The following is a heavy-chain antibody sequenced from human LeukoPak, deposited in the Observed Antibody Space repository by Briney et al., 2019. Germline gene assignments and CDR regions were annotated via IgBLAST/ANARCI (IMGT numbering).Heavy chain of an antibody. CDR3: AASVVGEKDDY. CDR2: IYTSGST. D-gene: IGHD2-21*01. V-gene: IGHV4-4*07. J-gene: IGHJ4*02. Sequence: SETLSLTCTVSGGPISSYYWTWMRQPPGKGLEWIGRIYTSGSTNYTPSPHNRVTMSVDTSKDQFSLNLSSVTPADTAVYYCAASVVGEKDDYWGQGTLVTVSS. CDR1: GGPISSYY.